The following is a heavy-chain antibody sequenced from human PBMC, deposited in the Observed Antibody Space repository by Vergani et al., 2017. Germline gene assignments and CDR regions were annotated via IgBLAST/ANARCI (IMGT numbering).Heavy chain of an antibody. CDR2: INSDGSST. J-gene: IGHJ6*02. D-gene: IGHD2-21*02. V-gene: IGHV3-74*01. Sequence: EVQLVESGGGLVQPGGSLRLSCAASGFTFSSYWMHWVRQAPGKGLVWVSRINSDGSSTSYADSVKGRFTISRDNAKNTLYLQMNSLRAEDTAVYYCAKDSFWGDPELGYYYYGMDVWGQGTTVTVSS. CDR3: AKDSFWGDPELGYYYYGMDV. CDR1: GFTFSSYW.